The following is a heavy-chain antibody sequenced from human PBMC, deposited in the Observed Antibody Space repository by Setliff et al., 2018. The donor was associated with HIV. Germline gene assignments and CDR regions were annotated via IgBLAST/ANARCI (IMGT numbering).Heavy chain of an antibody. V-gene: IGHV4-4*08. Sequence: KSSETLSLTCTVSGGSISSYYWSWIRQPPGKGLEWIGYIYTSGSTNYNPSLKSQVTISVDTSKNQFSLKLSSVTAADTAVYYCARCVTYYNFWSGYWGYYYYMDVWGKGTTVTISS. CDR3: ARCVTYYNFWSGYWGYYYYMDV. CDR1: GGSISSYY. CDR2: IYTSGST. J-gene: IGHJ6*03. D-gene: IGHD3-3*01.